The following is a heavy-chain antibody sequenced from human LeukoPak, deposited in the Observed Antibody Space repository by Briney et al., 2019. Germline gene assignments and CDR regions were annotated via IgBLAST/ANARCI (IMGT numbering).Heavy chain of an antibody. CDR1: GFTVSSNY. V-gene: IGHV3-66*01. CDR3: ARDIVGATPRFGYQSDAFDI. Sequence: GSLRLSCAASGFTVSSNYMSWVRQAPGKGLEWVSVIYSGGSTYYADSVKGRFTISRDNAKNSLYLQMNSLRAEDTAVYYCARDIVGATPRFGYQSDAFDIWGQGTMVTVSS. D-gene: IGHD1-26*01. J-gene: IGHJ3*02. CDR2: IYSGGST.